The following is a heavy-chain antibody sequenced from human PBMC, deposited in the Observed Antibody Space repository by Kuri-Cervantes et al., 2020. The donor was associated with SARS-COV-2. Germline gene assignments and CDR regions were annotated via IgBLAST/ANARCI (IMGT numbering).Heavy chain of an antibody. CDR2: ISYDGSNK. CDR3: ARAFVVVVAAWRTGMDV. D-gene: IGHD2-15*01. V-gene: IGHV3-30-3*01. Sequence: GGSRRLSCAASGFTFSSYAMHWVRQAPGKGLEWVAVISYDGSNKYYADSVKGRFTISRDNSKNTLYLQMNSLRAEDTAVYYCARAFVVVVAAWRTGMDVWGQGTTVTVSS. J-gene: IGHJ6*02. CDR1: GFTFSSYA.